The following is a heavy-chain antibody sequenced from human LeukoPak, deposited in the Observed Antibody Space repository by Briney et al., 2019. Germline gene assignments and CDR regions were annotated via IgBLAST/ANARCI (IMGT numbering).Heavy chain of an antibody. D-gene: IGHD4-23*01. Sequence: SVKVSCKASGGTFNIYAINWVRQAPGQGLEWVGGVMPSLRTTVHAQKFQGRVTVTADESTSTAYMELSSLRSEDTAVYYCLAYGGNTAEYFQHWGQGTLVTVSS. CDR1: GGTFNIYA. CDR3: LAYGGNTAEYFQH. J-gene: IGHJ1*01. V-gene: IGHV1-69*13. CDR2: VMPSLRTT.